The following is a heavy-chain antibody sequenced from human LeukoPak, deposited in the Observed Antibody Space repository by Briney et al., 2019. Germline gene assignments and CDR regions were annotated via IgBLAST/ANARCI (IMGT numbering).Heavy chain of an antibody. D-gene: IGHD2-2*01. Sequence: GGSLRLSCAASGFTVSTNYMSWVRQAPGKGLEWVAVIFKGGDTDYADSVKGRFTISRDNYKNTLYLQMSSLRGEDTAVYYCARENGHCSTTSCPFGYWGQGTLVTVSS. CDR3: ARENGHCSTTSCPFGY. CDR2: IFKGGDT. CDR1: GFTVSTNY. V-gene: IGHV3-66*02. J-gene: IGHJ4*02.